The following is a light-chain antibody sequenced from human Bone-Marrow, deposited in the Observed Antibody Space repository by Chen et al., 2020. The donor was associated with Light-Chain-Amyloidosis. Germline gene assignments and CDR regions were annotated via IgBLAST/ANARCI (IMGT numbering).Light chain of an antibody. CDR3: QSYDSSLSGYVV. V-gene: IGLV1-40*01. Sequence: QSVLTQPPSVSGAPGQRVPISRTGSKTNIGADNDVYRCQQVPGTAPKSLIYGNSHRPSGVPHPLSGSQSGPSAFLAITGLQAEDEAEYYCQSYDSSLSGYVVFGGGTKLTVL. CDR2: GNS. J-gene: IGLJ2*01. CDR1: KTNIGADND.